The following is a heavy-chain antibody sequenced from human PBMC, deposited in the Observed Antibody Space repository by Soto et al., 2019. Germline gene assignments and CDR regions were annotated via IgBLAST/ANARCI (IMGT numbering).Heavy chain of an antibody. J-gene: IGHJ5*02. D-gene: IGHD2-2*01. CDR2: INPNSGGT. Sequence: ASVKVSCKASGYTFTGYYMHWLRQAPGQGLEWMGWINPNSGGTNYAQKFQGRVTMTRDTSISTAYMELSRLRSDDTAVYYCARAGDLGYCSSTSRQPGDWFDPWGQGTLVTVSS. CDR3: ARAGDLGYCSSTSRQPGDWFDP. CDR1: GYTFTGYY. V-gene: IGHV1-2*02.